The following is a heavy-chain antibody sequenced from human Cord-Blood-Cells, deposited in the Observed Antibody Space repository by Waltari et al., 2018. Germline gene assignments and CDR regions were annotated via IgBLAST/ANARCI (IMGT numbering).Heavy chain of an antibody. V-gene: IGHV1-8*01. Sequence: QVQLVQSGAEVKKPGASVKVSCKASGYTFTSYDINWVRQATGQGLEWMGWMNPNRGNTGYAQEVQGRVTMTRNTSRSTAYMELGSLRSEDTAVYYWARGFSLGYGMDVWGQGTTVTVSS. J-gene: IGHJ6*02. CDR1: GYTFTSYD. CDR3: ARGFSLGYGMDV. CDR2: MNPNRGNT.